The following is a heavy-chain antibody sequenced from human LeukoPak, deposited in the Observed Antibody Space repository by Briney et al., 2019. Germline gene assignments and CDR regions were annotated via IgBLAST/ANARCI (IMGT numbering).Heavy chain of an antibody. Sequence: GGSLRLSCAASGFTFSSYGMSWVRRAPGKGLEWVSAISGSGGSTYYADSVKGRFTISRDNSKNTLYLQMNSLRAEDTAVYYCAKQDRSGYYSDWGQGTLVTVSS. CDR2: ISGSGGST. J-gene: IGHJ4*02. D-gene: IGHD3-22*01. CDR3: AKQDRSGYYSD. V-gene: IGHV3-23*01. CDR1: GFTFSSYG.